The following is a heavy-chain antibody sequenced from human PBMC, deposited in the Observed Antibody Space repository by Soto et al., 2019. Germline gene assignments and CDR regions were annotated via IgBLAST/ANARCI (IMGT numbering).Heavy chain of an antibody. V-gene: IGHV1-69*10. Sequence: SVKVSCKSSGDTFNSYASSWVRQAPGQGLEWMGGIIPILSKANYAQNFQGRVTITADKSTDTAYMELSSLRSEDTAVYYCATSYDPCTGLTPNLHYYHGMNVWGQRTTVTVS. CDR1: GDTFNSYA. J-gene: IGHJ6*02. CDR2: IIPILSKA. CDR3: ATSYDPCTGLTPNLHYYHGMNV. D-gene: IGHD2-8*02.